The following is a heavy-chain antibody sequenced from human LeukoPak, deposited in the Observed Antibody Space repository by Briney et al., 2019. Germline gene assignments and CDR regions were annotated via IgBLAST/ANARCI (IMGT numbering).Heavy chain of an antibody. CDR3: ARLRKDIQSMVRGQNYYYYYMDV. J-gene: IGHJ6*03. CDR2: INPNSGGT. V-gene: IGHV1-2*02. CDR1: GYTFTGYY. D-gene: IGHD3-10*01. Sequence: ASVKVSCKASGYTFTGYYMHWVRQAPGQGLEWMGWINPNSGGTNYAQKFQGRVTMTRDTSISTAYMELSRLRSDDTAVYYCARLRKDIQSMVRGQNYYYYYMDVWGKGTTVTISS.